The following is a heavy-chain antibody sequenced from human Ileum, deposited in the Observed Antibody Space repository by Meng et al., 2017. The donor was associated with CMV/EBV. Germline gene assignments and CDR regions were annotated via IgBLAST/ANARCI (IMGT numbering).Heavy chain of an antibody. CDR1: GFTFSNAW. Sequence: GGSLRLSCAASGFTFSNAWINWVRQAPGKGLEWVGRIKSKTDGGTTDYAVPVKGRFTISRDDSKTTVYLQMNSLKSEDTAVYYCTTDHYYVRSGYSPLDYWGRGTLVTVSS. J-gene: IGHJ4*02. CDR2: IKSKTDGGTT. CDR3: TTDHYYVRSGYSPLDY. V-gene: IGHV3-15*01. D-gene: IGHD3-22*01.